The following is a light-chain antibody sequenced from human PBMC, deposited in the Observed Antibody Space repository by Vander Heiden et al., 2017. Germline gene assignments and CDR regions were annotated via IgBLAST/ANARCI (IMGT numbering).Light chain of an antibody. V-gene: IGKV3-20*01. Sequence: EIVSTPSPATLSWSPRERPPLPCKASHSLSSSYLAWYQQKPGQAPRLLIYGASSRATGIPDRFSGSGSGTDFTLTISRLEPEDFAVYYCQQYGSSPLTFGGGTKVEIK. CDR3: QQYGSSPLT. CDR2: GAS. CDR1: HSLSSSY. J-gene: IGKJ4*01.